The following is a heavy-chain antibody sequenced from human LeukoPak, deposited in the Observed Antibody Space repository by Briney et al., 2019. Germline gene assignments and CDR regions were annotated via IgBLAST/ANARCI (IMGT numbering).Heavy chain of an antibody. CDR1: GFTFSSYA. CDR3: ARERGYCSGGSCYWFDY. CDR2: ISYDGSNK. D-gene: IGHD2-15*01. Sequence: GGSLRLSCAASGFTFSSYAMHWVRQAPGKGLEWVAVISYDGSNKYYADSVKGRFTISRDNSKNTLYLQMNSLRAEDTAVYYCARERGYCSGGSCYWFDYWGQGILVTVSS. J-gene: IGHJ4*02. V-gene: IGHV3-30*04.